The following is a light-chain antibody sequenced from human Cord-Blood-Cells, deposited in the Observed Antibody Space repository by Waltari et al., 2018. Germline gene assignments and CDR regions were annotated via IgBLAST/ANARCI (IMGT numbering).Light chain of an antibody. J-gene: IGKJ2*01. Sequence: DIQMTPSPSSLSASVGDRVTITSRASQSISSYLNWYQQKRGNAPKLLIYAASSLQSGVPSRFSGSGSTTDSTLTSSSLQPEDFATYYCQQSYSTPYTFGQGTKLEIK. CDR3: QQSYSTPYT. V-gene: IGKV1-39*01. CDR2: AAS. CDR1: QSISSY.